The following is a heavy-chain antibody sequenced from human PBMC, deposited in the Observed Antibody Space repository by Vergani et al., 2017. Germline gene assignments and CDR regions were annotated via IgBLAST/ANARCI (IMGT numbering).Heavy chain of an antibody. Sequence: QVQLQESGPGLVKPSETLSLTCTVSGGSISSYYWSWIRQPPGKGLEWIGYIYTSGSTNYNPSLKSRVTISVDTSKNQFSLKLSSVTAADTAVYYCARDPRYFDWSDAFDIWGQGTMVTVSS. J-gene: IGHJ3*02. CDR3: ARDPRYFDWSDAFDI. D-gene: IGHD3-9*01. V-gene: IGHV4-4*09. CDR1: GGSISSYY. CDR2: IYTSGST.